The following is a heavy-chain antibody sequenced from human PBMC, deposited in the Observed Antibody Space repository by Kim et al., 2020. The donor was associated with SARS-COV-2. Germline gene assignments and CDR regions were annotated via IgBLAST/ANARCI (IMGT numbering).Heavy chain of an antibody. J-gene: IGHJ6*02. CDR1: GGSISSYY. CDR3: ARLRGYSGYDFDYYYGMDV. CDR2: IYYSGST. D-gene: IGHD5-12*01. Sequence: SETLSLTCTVSGGSISSYYWSWIRQPPGKGLEWIGYIYYSGSTNYNPSLKSRVTISVDTSKNQFSLKLSSVTAADTAVYYCARLRGYSGYDFDYYYGMDVWGQGTTVTVSS. V-gene: IGHV4-59*08.